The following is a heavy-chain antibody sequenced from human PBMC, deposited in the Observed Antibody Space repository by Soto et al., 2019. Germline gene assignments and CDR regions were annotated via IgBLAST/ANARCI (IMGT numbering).Heavy chain of an antibody. CDR2: INPSGGST. D-gene: IGHD3-10*01. CDR3: ARGVLFRGVPGGMDV. Sequence: GASVKVSCKAAGYTFTRYLMHWVRQAPGQGLEWMGMINPSGGSTTYAQKFQGRVTMTRDTSTNTVYMDLSSLRSEDTAVYYCARGVLFRGVPGGMDVWGQGTTVTVSS. CDR1: GYTFTRYL. J-gene: IGHJ6*02. V-gene: IGHV1-46*01.